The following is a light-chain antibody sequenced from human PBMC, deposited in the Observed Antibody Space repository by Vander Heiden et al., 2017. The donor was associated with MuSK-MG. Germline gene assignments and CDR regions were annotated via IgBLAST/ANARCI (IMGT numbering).Light chain of an antibody. V-gene: IGLV2-23*02. CDR3: CSYAGSGSLV. Sequence: QSALTQPASVSGSPGQSITISCTGTSSDVGTYDLVSWSQQHPGKAPKLIINDVSVRPSGISYRFSGSKSGNTASLTISGLQTEDEADYYCCSYAGSGSLVFGGGTILTVL. J-gene: IGLJ2*01. CDR2: DVS. CDR1: SSDVGTYDL.